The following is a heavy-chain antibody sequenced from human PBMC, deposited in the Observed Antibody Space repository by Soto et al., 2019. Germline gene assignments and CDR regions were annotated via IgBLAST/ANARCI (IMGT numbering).Heavy chain of an antibody. Sequence: SETLSLTFPAYGSSFGANDCNWLRQPPGEGLEWIGEIHHRVNTNYNPSPRSRVTISIDTSTNQLSLYLRSVSAPGTALCYSVRGSGELDAWGQGTRVTVSS. CDR1: GSSFGAND. V-gene: IGHV4-34*01. CDR2: IHHRVNT. CDR3: VRGSGELDA. D-gene: IGHD4-17*01. J-gene: IGHJ5*02.